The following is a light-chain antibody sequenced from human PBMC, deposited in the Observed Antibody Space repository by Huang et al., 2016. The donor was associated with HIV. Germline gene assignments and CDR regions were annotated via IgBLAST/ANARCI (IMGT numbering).Light chain of an antibody. CDR1: QTISSY. J-gene: IGKJ4*01. CDR3: QQTYNTPLT. CDR2: GAT. Sequence: DIQVTQSPSSLSASVGDRVTITCRASQTISSYLNWYRQKPGKAPDLLIFGATNLQSGVPSRFTGSRSGTDFTLTISSLQPEDFATYYCQQTYNTPLTFGGGTKVEIK. V-gene: IGKV1-39*01.